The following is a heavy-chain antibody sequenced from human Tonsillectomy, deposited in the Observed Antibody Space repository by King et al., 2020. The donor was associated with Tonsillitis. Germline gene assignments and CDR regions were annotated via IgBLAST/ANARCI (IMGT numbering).Heavy chain of an antibody. CDR1: GFTFSSYA. J-gene: IGHJ4*02. CDR3: ARDGHYCTNGVCYTEFDY. D-gene: IGHD2-8*01. Sequence: HVQLVESGGGVVQPGRSLRLSCAASGFTFSSYAMHWVRQAPGKGLEWVAVISYDGSNKYYADSVKGRFTISRDNSKNTLYPQMNSLRAEDTAVYYCARDGHYCTNGVCYTEFDYWGQGTLVTVSS. CDR2: ISYDGSNK. V-gene: IGHV3-30*04.